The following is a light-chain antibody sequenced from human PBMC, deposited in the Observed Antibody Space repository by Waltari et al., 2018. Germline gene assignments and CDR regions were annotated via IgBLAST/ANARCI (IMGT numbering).Light chain of an antibody. V-gene: IGKV3-20*01. CDR2: GAS. CDR3: QQYDISPLT. Sequence: EIVLTQSPGTLSLSTGERATLSCSASQTVRTTYLAWYQQKTGQAPTLLIYGASSRATGIPDRFSGSGSGTDFSLTISSLEPEDFAVYYCQQYDISPLTFGGGTKVEIK. CDR1: QTVRTTY. J-gene: IGKJ4*01.